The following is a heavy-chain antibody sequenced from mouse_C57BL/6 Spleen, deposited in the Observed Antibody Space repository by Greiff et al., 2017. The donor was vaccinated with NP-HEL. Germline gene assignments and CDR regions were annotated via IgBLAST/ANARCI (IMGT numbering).Heavy chain of an antibody. D-gene: IGHD2-2*01. CDR3: TREGLRRYYFDY. V-gene: IGHV1-15*01. CDR2: IYPEAGGT. J-gene: IGHJ2*01. CDR1: GYTFTDYE. Sequence: VHLVESGAELVRPGASVTLSCKASGYTFTDYEMHWVKQTPVHGLEWIGAIYPEAGGTAYNQKFKGKAILTADKSSSTAYMELRSLTSEDSAVYYCTREGLRRYYFDYWGQGTTLTVSS.